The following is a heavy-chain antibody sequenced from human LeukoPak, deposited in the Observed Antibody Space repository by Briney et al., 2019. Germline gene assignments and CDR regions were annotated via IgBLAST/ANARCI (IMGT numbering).Heavy chain of an antibody. V-gene: IGHV3-23*01. J-gene: IGHJ4*02. CDR2: ISGSGGST. Sequence: PGGSLRLSCAASGFTFSSYAMSWVRQAPGKGLEWVSAISGSGGSTYYADSVKGRFTISRDNSKSTLYLQMNSLRAEDTAVYYCAKSPLRFLEWLFFDYWGQGTLVTVSS. CDR3: AKSPLRFLEWLFFDY. D-gene: IGHD3-3*01. CDR1: GFTFSSYA.